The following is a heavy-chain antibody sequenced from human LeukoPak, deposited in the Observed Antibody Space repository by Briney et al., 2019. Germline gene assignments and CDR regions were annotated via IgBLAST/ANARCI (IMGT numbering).Heavy chain of an antibody. CDR1: GGSFSGYY. J-gene: IGHJ6*03. V-gene: IGHV4-34*01. CDR2: INHSGST. Sequence: PSETLSLTCAVYGGSFSGYYWSWIRQPPGKGLEWIGEINHSGSTNYNPSLKSRVTISVDTSKNQFSLKLSSVTAADTAVYYCARAALGYCSSTSCYTHLVWYYYMDVWGKGTTVTVSS. CDR3: ARAALGYCSSTSCYTHLVWYYYMDV. D-gene: IGHD2-2*02.